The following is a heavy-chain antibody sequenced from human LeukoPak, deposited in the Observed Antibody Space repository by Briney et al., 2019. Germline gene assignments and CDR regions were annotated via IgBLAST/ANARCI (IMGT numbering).Heavy chain of an antibody. Sequence: PGGSLRLSCAASGFTFSDYAMTWVRQAPGKGLEWVSAISGSGGSTYYADSVKGRFTISRDNSKNTLYLQMNSLRAEDTAVYYCAKDPIYGDYPHPYFDYWGQGTLVTVSS. V-gene: IGHV3-23*01. CDR2: ISGSGGST. CDR3: AKDPIYGDYPHPYFDY. D-gene: IGHD4-17*01. CDR1: GFTFSDYA. J-gene: IGHJ4*02.